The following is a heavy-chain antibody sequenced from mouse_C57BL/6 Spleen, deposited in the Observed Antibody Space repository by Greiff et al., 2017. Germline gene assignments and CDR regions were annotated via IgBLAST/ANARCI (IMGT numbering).Heavy chain of an antibody. V-gene: IGHV1-55*01. CDR3: ARNSDYYGSSYGYFDV. D-gene: IGHD1-1*01. CDR2: IYPGSGST. Sequence: VQLKQPGAELVKPGASVKMSCKASGYTFTSYWITWVKQRPGQGLEWIGDIYPGSGSTNYNEKFKSKATLTVDTSSSTAYMQLSSLTSEDSAVYYCARNSDYYGSSYGYFDVWGTGTTVTVSS. J-gene: IGHJ1*03. CDR1: GYTFTSYW.